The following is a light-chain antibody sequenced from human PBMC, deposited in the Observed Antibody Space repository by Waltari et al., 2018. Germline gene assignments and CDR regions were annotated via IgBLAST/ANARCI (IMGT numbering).Light chain of an antibody. V-gene: IGKV3-11*01. Sequence: EVVLTQTPATLSLSPGERATLSCRASQSVNNFVGWYQQKSGQAPRLLIYDASNRAAGIPARFSGSGSGTEFTLTITSLEPEDFAIYYCQQRSDLLTFGGVTKVEIK. J-gene: IGKJ4*01. CDR1: QSVNNF. CDR2: DAS. CDR3: QQRSDLLT.